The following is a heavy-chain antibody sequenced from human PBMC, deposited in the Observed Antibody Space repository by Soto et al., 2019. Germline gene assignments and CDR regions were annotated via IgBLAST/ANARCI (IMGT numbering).Heavy chain of an antibody. V-gene: IGHV3-30*18. CDR1: GFTFSNYG. D-gene: IGHD3-9*01. CDR3: EKGREYRYVSVYMDV. J-gene: IGHJ6*02. Sequence: GGSLRLSCAASGFTFSNYGMHWVRQAPGKGLEWVAVISYDGSYKYYADSVKGRFTISRDNSKNTVFLQMNSLRGEDTAVYYCEKGREYRYVSVYMDVWGHGNTVTVS. CDR2: ISYDGSYK.